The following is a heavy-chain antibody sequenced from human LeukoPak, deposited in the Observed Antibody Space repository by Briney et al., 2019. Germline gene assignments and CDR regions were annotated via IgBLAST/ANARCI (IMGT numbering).Heavy chain of an antibody. CDR2: TYDSGSS. CDR3: ARGWASSWYYFDF. J-gene: IGHJ4*02. D-gene: IGHD2-2*01. CDR1: GGSMRNYY. Sequence: SEALSLTCAVSGGSMRNYYWSWIRQPPGKGLEWIGYTYDSGSSSYNPSLRSRVSISIDTSKNQFSLNLSSVTAADTAVYYCARGWASSWYYFDFWGQGTLVTVSS. V-gene: IGHV4-59*01.